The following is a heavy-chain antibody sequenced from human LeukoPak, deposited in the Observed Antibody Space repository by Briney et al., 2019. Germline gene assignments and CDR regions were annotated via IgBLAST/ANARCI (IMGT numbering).Heavy chain of an antibody. Sequence: GGSLRLSCTASGFIFSTYWMHWVRQAPGKGLVWVSRINSVGSSTNYADSVKGRFTISRDNAKNSLYLQMNSLRAEDTAVYYCARGEDDFWSGYSPSGGAFDIWGQGTMVTVSS. CDR3: ARGEDDFWSGYSPSGGAFDI. V-gene: IGHV3-74*01. J-gene: IGHJ3*02. CDR2: INSVGSST. CDR1: GFIFSTYW. D-gene: IGHD3-3*01.